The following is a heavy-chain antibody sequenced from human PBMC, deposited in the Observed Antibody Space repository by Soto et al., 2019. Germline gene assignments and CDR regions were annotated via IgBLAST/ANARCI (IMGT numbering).Heavy chain of an antibody. CDR2: IYHSGST. Sequence: QLQLQESGSGLVKPSQTLSLTCAVSGGSISRGGYSWSWIRQPPGKGLEWIGYIYHSGSTYYNPSLKSRVSISVARSKNQFSLKLSSVTAADTAVYYCARAGGLGAVAVDYWGQGTLVTVSS. CDR3: ARAGGLGAVAVDY. J-gene: IGHJ4*02. V-gene: IGHV4-30-2*01. CDR1: GGSISRGGYS. D-gene: IGHD6-19*01.